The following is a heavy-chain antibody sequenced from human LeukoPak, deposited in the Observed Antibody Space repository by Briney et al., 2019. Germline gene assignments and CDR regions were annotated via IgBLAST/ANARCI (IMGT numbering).Heavy chain of an antibody. CDR3: ARGVEPLAANTLTY. J-gene: IGHJ4*02. CDR1: GFTVITND. Sequence: GGSLRLSCAASGFTVITNDMTWVRQAPGKGLEWVSVLYSDGNTKYADSVQGRFTISRDNSKDTLYLEMNSLSPDDTAVYYCARGVEPLAANTLTYWGQGTLVTVSS. V-gene: IGHV3-53*01. D-gene: IGHD1-14*01. CDR2: LYSDGNT.